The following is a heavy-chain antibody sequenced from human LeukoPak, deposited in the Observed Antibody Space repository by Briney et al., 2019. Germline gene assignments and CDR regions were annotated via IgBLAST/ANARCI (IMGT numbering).Heavy chain of an antibody. CDR3: ARNLLRYFDWLYIDY. J-gene: IGHJ4*02. CDR1: GGTFSSYA. CDR2: IIPIFGTA. V-gene: IGHV1-69*13. D-gene: IGHD3-9*01. Sequence: ASVKVSCKASGGTFSSYAISWVRQAPGQGLEWMGGIIPIFGTANYAQKFQGRVTITADESTSTAYMGLSSLRSEDTAVYYCARNLLRYFDWLYIDYWGQGTLVTVSS.